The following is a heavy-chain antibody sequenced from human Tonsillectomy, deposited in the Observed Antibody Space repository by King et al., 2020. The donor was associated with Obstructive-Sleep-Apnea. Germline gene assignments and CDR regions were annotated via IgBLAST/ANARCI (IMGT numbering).Heavy chain of an antibody. V-gene: IGHV4-59*08. J-gene: IGHJ4*02. CDR2: IIYRGST. CDR1: GGSISSYY. Sequence: QLQESGPGLVKPSETLSLTCTVFGGSISSYYWSWVRQPPGKGLEGIGYIIYRGSTNYNPSLQSRGTISEDTPKNQFSLKLSSVTAADTAVYYCARLTSMVRGYFDYWGQGTLVTVSS. CDR3: ARLTSMVRGYFDY. D-gene: IGHD3-10*01.